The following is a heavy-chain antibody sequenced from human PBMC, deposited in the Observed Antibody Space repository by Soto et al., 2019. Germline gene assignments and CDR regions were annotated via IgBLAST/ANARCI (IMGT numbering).Heavy chain of an antibody. V-gene: IGHV3-23*01. CDR2: INANDASI. CDR1: GFSLRDHA. Sequence: PGGSLRLPCLGSGFSLRDHAMRWVRQAPGSGLEWVSAINANDASIEHADSVKCRFSVSRDNAKNTVYLQMDNLRTEASAVYYGAKDRYNGTPGWCGTWGQGSRVTVSS. J-gene: IGHJ5*02. CDR3: AKDRYNGTPGWCGT. D-gene: IGHD3-10*01.